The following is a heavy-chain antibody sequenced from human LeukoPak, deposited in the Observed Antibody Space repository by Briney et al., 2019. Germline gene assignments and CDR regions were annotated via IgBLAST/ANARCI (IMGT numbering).Heavy chain of an antibody. J-gene: IGHJ4*02. CDR1: GFTFSSYA. V-gene: IGHV3-23*01. D-gene: IGHD6-13*01. Sequence: PGGSLRLSCAASGFTFSSYAMSWVRQAPGKGLEWVSAISGSGGSTYYADSVKGRFTISRDNAKNSLYLQMNSLRAEDTAVYYCARDGVKSFSGEQQLVDYWGQGTLVTVSS. CDR3: ARDGVKSFSGEQQLVDY. CDR2: ISGSGGST.